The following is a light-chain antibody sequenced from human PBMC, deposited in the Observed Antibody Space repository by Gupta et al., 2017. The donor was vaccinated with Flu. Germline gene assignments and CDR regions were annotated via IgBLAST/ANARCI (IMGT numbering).Light chain of an antibody. CDR3: FVWVSSDEPPVV. CDR2: EES. CDR1: NIGSKK. J-gene: IGLJ2*01. V-gene: IGLV3-21*02. Sequence: SYVLTQPPSVSVAPRQTATITCGGNNIGSKKVHWYKQKPGQAPVLVGEEESDRPSGIHGRLAGYKYCNTETPKTSSGEAGDDADEYWFVWVSSDEPPVVFGGGTKLTVL.